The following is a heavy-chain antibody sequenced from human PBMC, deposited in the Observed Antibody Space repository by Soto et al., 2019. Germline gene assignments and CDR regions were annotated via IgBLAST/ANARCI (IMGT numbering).Heavy chain of an antibody. V-gene: IGHV3-48*03. Sequence: EVQLVQSGGGLVQTGGSLRLSCATSGFSFSSYDMNWVRQAPGKGLEWVSHISASGTTAYYSDSVQGRFTISRDNAQKSLYLQMNSLRGDDTAVYYCARSFDSSVYFSYWGQGTLVTVSS. CDR3: ARSFDSSVYFSY. CDR2: ISASGTTA. CDR1: GFSFSSYD. D-gene: IGHD3-22*01. J-gene: IGHJ4*02.